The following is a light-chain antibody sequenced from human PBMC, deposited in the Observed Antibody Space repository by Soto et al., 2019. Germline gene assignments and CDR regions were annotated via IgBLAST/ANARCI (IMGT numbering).Light chain of an antibody. CDR3: QQTYSTPPWT. CDR2: DAS. V-gene: IGKV1-39*01. J-gene: IGKJ1*01. CDR1: QGIGTY. Sequence: DIHLTQSPSSLSASVGDRVTISCRATQGIGTYLTWYQQKPVRAPNLLIYDASTLQTGAPSRFSARASATDFTLTISSLQPEDVGTYFCQQTYSTPPWTFGQGTRVEI.